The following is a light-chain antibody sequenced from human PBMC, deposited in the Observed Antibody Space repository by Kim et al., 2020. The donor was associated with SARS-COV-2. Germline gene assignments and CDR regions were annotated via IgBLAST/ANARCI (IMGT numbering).Light chain of an antibody. CDR2: DVS. Sequence: ITIACNGTSSNVGGYNNVTWYEKHQGKDNKLMIYDVSNRPSGVSNRFSGSKSGNTASLTIAGLQAEDEADYYSSSYTSRSTVVFGGGTQLTVL. V-gene: IGLV2-14*03. CDR3: SSYTSRSTVV. J-gene: IGLJ2*01. CDR1: SSNVGGYNN.